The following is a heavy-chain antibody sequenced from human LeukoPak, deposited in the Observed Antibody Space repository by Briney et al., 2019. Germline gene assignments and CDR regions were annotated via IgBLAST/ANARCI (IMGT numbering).Heavy chain of an antibody. V-gene: IGHV3-48*01. CDR2: ISSSGTTI. D-gene: IGHD4-17*01. CDR1: GFTFSTYS. Sequence: GGSLRLSCAASGFTFSTYSMNWVRQAPGRGPEWVSYISSSGTTISYADSVKGRFTISRDNVKNSLYLQTNSLRAEDTAVYYCARRSYGDYYFDYWGQGILVTVSS. CDR3: ARRSYGDYYFDY. J-gene: IGHJ4*02.